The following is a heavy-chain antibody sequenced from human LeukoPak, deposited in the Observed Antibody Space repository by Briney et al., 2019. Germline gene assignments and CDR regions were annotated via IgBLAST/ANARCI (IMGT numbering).Heavy chain of an antibody. J-gene: IGHJ5*02. CDR3: ARDRMSGSYSVSTNWFDP. Sequence: ASVKVSCKASGGTFSSYAISWVRQAPGQGLEWMGRIIPILGIANYAQKFQGRVTITADKSTSTAYMELSSLRSEDTAVYYCARDRMSGSYSVSTNWFDPWGQGTLVTVSS. V-gene: IGHV1-69*04. D-gene: IGHD1-26*01. CDR2: IIPILGIA. CDR1: GGTFSSYA.